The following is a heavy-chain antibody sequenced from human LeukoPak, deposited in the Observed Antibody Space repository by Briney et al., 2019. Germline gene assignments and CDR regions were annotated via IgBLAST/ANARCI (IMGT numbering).Heavy chain of an antibody. Sequence: PGASPRLSCAASGFTFSSYDMTWVRQAPGKGLEWVSSISGSGANTYYVGSVKGRFTTSRDNSKNTVHLQMSSLRAEDTAVYHCARVLKGESGALGVDVWGQGTTVTVSS. CDR3: ARVLKGESGALGVDV. J-gene: IGHJ6*02. CDR1: GFTFSSYD. V-gene: IGHV3-23*01. CDR2: ISGSGANT. D-gene: IGHD1-26*01.